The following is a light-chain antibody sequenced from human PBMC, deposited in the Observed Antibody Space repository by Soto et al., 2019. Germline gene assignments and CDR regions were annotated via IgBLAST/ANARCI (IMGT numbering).Light chain of an antibody. CDR2: GAS. CDR3: QQYGSSHRT. V-gene: IGKV3-20*01. CDR1: QSVSSN. J-gene: IGKJ1*01. Sequence: IVMTQSPATLSVSPWERATLSCRASQSVSSNLAWYQQKPGQAPRLLIYGASSRATGIPDRFSGSGSGTDFTLSISRLEPEDLAVYYCQQYGSSHRTFGQGTKVDI.